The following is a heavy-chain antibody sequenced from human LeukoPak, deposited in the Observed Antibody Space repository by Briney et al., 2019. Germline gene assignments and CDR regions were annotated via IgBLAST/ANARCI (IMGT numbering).Heavy chain of an antibody. CDR3: TKSKEVVTAIFDY. CDR1: GFTFSSYA. CDR2: ISGSGGST. V-gene: IGHV3-23*01. D-gene: IGHD2-21*02. Sequence: GGSLRLSCAASGFTFSSYATNWDRQAPGKGLEWVSAISGSGGSTYYADSVKGRFTISRDNSKNTLYLQMNSLRAEDTAVYYCTKSKEVVTAIFDYWGQGTLVTVSS. J-gene: IGHJ4*02.